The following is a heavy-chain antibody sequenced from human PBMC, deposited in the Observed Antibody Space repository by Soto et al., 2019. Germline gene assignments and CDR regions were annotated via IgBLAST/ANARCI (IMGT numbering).Heavy chain of an antibody. Sequence: SETLSLTCTVSGGSLSIINNYWGWIRQSPGKGLEWIGSIYYSGSTYYNPSLKSRVTISVDTSKNQFSLKLSSVTAADTALYYCARSLGVVIIRNYYYYMDVWGKGTTVTVSS. CDR1: GGSLSIINNY. V-gene: IGHV4-39*01. CDR2: IYYSGST. J-gene: IGHJ6*03. D-gene: IGHD3-3*01. CDR3: ARSLGVVIIRNYYYYMDV.